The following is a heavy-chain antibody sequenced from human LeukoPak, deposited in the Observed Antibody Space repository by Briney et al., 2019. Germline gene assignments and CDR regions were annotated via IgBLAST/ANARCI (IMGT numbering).Heavy chain of an antibody. CDR3: AKIPVAGNWYFDL. Sequence: PGGSLRLSCAASGFTFSTYSMNWVRQAPGKGLEWVSSISSSSSYRYYADSVKGRFTIARDNAKNSLYLQMNSLRAEDTAVYYCAKIPVAGNWYFDLWGRGTLVTVSS. J-gene: IGHJ2*01. D-gene: IGHD6-19*01. V-gene: IGHV3-21*04. CDR1: GFTFSTYS. CDR2: ISSSSSYR.